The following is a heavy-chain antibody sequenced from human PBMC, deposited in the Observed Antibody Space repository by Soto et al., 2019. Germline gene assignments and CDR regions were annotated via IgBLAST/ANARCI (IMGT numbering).Heavy chain of an antibody. CDR3: ARGPNSDC. CDR2: IYHSGST. D-gene: IGHD2-21*01. CDR1: GYSISSGYY. Sequence: SETLSLTCAVSGYSISSGYYWGWIRQPPGKGLEWIGSIYHSGSTYYNPSLKSRVTMSVDTSKNQFSLKLSSVTAADTAVYYCARGPNSDCWGQGTPVTVSS. V-gene: IGHV4-38-2*01. J-gene: IGHJ4*02.